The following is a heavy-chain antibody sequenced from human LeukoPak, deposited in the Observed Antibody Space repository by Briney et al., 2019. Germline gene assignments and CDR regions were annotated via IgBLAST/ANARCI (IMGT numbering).Heavy chain of an antibody. J-gene: IGHJ6*03. V-gene: IGHV4-34*01. Sequence: SETLSLTCAVYGGSFSGYYWSWIRQPPGKGLEWIGEINHSGSTNYNPSLKSRVTISVDTSKNQFSLKLSSVTAADTAVYYCARRGSLTYFKYYYMDVWGKGTTVTVSS. CDR3: ARRGSLTYFKYYYMDV. CDR1: GGSFSGYY. CDR2: INHSGST. D-gene: IGHD3-10*01.